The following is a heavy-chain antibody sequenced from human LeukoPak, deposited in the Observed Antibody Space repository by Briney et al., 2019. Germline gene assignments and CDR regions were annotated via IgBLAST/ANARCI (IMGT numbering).Heavy chain of an antibody. V-gene: IGHV4-34*01. D-gene: IGHD2-2*01. CDR3: AREGVVVPAAMDYYYYYYGMDV. J-gene: IGHJ6*02. Sequence: PSETLSLTCAVYGGSFSGYYWSWIRQPPGKGLEWIGEINHSGSTNYNPSLKSRVTISVDTSKNQFSLKLSSVTAADTAVYYCAREGVVVPAAMDYYYYYYGMDVWGQGTTVTVSS. CDR1: GGSFSGYY. CDR2: INHSGST.